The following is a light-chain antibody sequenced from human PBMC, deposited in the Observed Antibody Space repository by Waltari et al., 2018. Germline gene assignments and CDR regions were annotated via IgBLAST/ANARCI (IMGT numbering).Light chain of an antibody. J-gene: IGLJ2*01. CDR1: SSNIGAGYD. Sequence: QSVLTQPPSGSGAPGQRVTISCTGGSSNIGAGYDVHWYPQRPGTAPKLLIFVNGTRPSRVPDRFSGSKSGTSASLAITGLQPEDESDYYCQSYDSSLTGSVFGGGSKVTVL. CDR3: QSYDSSLTGSV. V-gene: IGLV1-40*01. CDR2: VNG.